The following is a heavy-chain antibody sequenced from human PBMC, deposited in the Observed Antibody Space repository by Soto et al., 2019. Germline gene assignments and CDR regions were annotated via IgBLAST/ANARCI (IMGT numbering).Heavy chain of an antibody. J-gene: IGHJ1*01. CDR2: ISGSGGST. CDR3: AKGLRDCSGGSCYSAEYFQH. D-gene: IGHD2-15*01. V-gene: IGHV3-23*01. Sequence: GSLRLSCAASGFTFSSYAMSWVRQAPGKGLEWVSAISGSGGSTYYADSVKGRFTISRDNSKNTLYLQMNSLRAEDTAVYYCAKGLRDCSGGSCYSAEYFQHWRQGPLVTVSP. CDR1: GFTFSSYA.